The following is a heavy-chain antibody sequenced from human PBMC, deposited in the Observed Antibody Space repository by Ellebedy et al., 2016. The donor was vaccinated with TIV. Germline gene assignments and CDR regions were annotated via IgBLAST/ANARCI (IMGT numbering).Heavy chain of an antibody. CDR1: GFTFSNYW. V-gene: IGHV3-7*01. CDR2: IKQDGSEK. D-gene: IGHD6-19*01. J-gene: IGHJ4*02. Sequence: GGSLRLSCAASGFTFSNYWMSWVRQAPGKGLEWVANIKQDGSEKYYVDSVKGRFSISRDNARNSLYLQMNSLSPEDTAVYYCARDQWLGRAYYFDSWGQGTLVTVSS. CDR3: ARDQWLGRAYYFDS.